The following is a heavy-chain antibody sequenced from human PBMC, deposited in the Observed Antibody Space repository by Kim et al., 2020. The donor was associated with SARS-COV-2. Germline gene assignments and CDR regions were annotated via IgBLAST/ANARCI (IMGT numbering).Heavy chain of an antibody. CDR1: GYTFPTSA. J-gene: IGHJ4*02. CDR2: INTKTGNP. V-gene: IGHV7-4-1*02. CDR3: VRDSYCSDNRCFSFEY. Sequence: ASVKVSCKASGYTFPTSAINWVRQAPGQGLEWMGWINTKTGNPTYAQGFTGRLVFSLDTSVSTTYLQISSLKAEDTAVYYCVRDSYCSDNRCFSFEYWGQGPLVTVSS. D-gene: IGHD2-15*01.